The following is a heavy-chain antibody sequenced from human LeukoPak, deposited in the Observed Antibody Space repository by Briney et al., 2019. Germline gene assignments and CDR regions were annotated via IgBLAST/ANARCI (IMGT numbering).Heavy chain of an antibody. CDR1: AGSISSYF. CDR2: IHYSGHT. V-gene: IGHV4-59*01. Sequence: SETLSLTCTVSAGSISSYFWSWIRQPPGKRLEWIGYIHYSGHTDYNPSLKSRVTMSLDTSKNNFSLTLTSATAADTAVYYCARDLRIMITFGGVTPDYRGQGTLVTVSS. D-gene: IGHD3-16*01. J-gene: IGHJ4*02. CDR3: ARDLRIMITFGGVTPDY.